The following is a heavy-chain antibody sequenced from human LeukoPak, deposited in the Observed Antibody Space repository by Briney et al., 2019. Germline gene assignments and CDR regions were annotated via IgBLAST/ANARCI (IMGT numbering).Heavy chain of an antibody. V-gene: IGHV3-23*01. CDR2: ISGSGGST. D-gene: IGHD3-22*01. J-gene: IGHJ4*02. CDR3: AKEIYYDSTGPQY. Sequence: GGTLRLSCAASGFTFSRYGMSWVRQAPGKGLEWVSAISGSGGSTYYADSVKGRFTISRDNSKNTLYLQMNSLRAEDTAVYHCAKEIYYDSTGPQYWGQGTLVTVSS. CDR1: GFTFSRYG.